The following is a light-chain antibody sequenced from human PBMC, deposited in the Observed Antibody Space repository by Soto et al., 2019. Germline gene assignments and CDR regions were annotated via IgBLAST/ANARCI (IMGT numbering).Light chain of an antibody. CDR2: WAS. J-gene: IGKJ4*01. V-gene: IGKV4-1*01. CDR1: QSLVHSDGNTY. CDR3: QQYYSAPLT. Sequence: DIVMTQTPLSSPVTLGQPASISCRSSQSLVHSDGNTYLVWYHQKPGQPPKVLIYWASTRESGVPDRFSGSGSGTDFTLTISSLQAEDVAVYYCQQYYSAPLTFGGGTKVDI.